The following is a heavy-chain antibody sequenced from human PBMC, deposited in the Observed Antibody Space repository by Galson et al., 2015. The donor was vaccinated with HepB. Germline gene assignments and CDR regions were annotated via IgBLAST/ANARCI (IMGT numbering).Heavy chain of an antibody. CDR2: ISYDGSNK. J-gene: IGHJ4*02. D-gene: IGHD6-13*01. V-gene: IGHV3-30*04. CDR3: ARAGSWPDYYFDY. Sequence: SLRLSCAASGFTFSSYAMHWVRQAPGKGLEWVAVISYDGSNKYYADSVKGRFTISRDNSKNTLYLQMNSLRAEDTAVYYCARAGSWPDYYFDYWGQGTLVTVSS. CDR1: GFTFSSYA.